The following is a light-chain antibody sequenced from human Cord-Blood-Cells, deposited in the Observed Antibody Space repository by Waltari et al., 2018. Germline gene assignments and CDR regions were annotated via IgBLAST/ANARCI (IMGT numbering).Light chain of an antibody. CDR3: QQYYSTPFT. Sequence: DIVMTQSPDSLAVSLGETATTNCKSSPSVLYSSNNQNYLAWYQQKPGQHPKLLIYWASTRESGVPDRFSGSGSGTDFTLTSSSLQAEDVAVYYCQQYYSTPFTFGPGTKVDIK. J-gene: IGKJ3*01. CDR1: PSVLYSSNNQNY. CDR2: WAS. V-gene: IGKV4-1*01.